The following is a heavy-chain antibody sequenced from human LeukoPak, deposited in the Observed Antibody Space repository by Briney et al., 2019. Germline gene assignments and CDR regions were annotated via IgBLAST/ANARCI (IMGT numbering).Heavy chain of an antibody. CDR1: GFTFSDYY. V-gene: IGHV3-11*04. J-gene: IGHJ3*02. CDR3: ARAHGGYYDFWCGSPRIDAFDI. Sequence: PGGSLRLSCAASGFTFSDYYMSWIRQAPGKGLEWVSYISSSGSTIYYADSVKGRFTISRDNAKNSLYLQMNSLRAEDTAVYYCARAHGGYYDFWCGSPRIDAFDIWGQGTMVTVSS. D-gene: IGHD3-3*01. CDR2: ISSSGSTI.